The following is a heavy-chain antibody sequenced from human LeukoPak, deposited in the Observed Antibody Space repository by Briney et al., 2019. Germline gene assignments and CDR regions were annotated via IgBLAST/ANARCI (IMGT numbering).Heavy chain of an antibody. D-gene: IGHD6-19*01. Sequence: GASVKVSCKASRYTFSSYDINWVRQATGQGLEWMGWMNPNSGNTGYAQKFQGRLNMTRNTSIDTAYMELSSLRSDDTAVYYCARRVGSGWPVQHWGQGTLVTVSS. CDR1: RYTFSSYD. CDR2: MNPNSGNT. J-gene: IGHJ1*01. CDR3: ARRVGSGWPVQH. V-gene: IGHV1-8*01.